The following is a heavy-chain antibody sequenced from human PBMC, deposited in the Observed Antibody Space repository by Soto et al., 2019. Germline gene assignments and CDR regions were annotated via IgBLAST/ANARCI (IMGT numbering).Heavy chain of an antibody. V-gene: IGHV1-69*13. J-gene: IGHJ6*02. CDR3: ARDIGDYAYGMDV. CDR1: GGTFSSYA. CDR2: IIPIFGTA. Sequence: SVKVSCKASGGTFSSYAISWVRQAPGQGLEWMGGIIPIFGTANYAQKFQGRVTITADESTSTAYMELSSLRSEDTAMYYCARDIGDYAYGMDVWGQGTTVTVSS. D-gene: IGHD4-17*01.